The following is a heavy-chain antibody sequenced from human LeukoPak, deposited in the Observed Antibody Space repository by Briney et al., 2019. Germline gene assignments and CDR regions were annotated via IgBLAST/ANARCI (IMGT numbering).Heavy chain of an antibody. CDR2: IYHSGST. CDR3: ARVGGYSYGLYYFDY. V-gene: IGHV4-38-2*02. Sequence: SETLSPTCTVSGYSISSGYYWGWIRQPPGKGLEWIGSIYHSGSTYYNPSLKSRVTISVDTSKNQFPLKLSSVTAADTAVYYCARVGGYSYGLYYFDYWGQGTLVTVSS. J-gene: IGHJ4*02. D-gene: IGHD5-18*01. CDR1: GYSISSGYY.